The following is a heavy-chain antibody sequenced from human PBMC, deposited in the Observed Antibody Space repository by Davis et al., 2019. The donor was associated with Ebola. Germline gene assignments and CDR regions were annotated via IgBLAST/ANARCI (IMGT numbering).Heavy chain of an antibody. V-gene: IGHV3-30*03. CDR1: GFTFSSYG. CDR2: ISYDGSNK. J-gene: IGHJ4*02. CDR3: ARGPRYFDY. Sequence: PGGSLRLSCAASGFTFSSYGMHWVRQAPGKGLEWVAVISYDGSNKYYADSVEGRFTISRDNSKNTLYLQMNSLRAEDTAVYYCARGPRYFDYWGQGTLVTVSS.